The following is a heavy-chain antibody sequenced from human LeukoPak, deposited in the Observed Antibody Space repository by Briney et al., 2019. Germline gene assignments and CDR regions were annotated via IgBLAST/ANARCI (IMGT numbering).Heavy chain of an antibody. J-gene: IGHJ4*02. Sequence: GGSLRLSCAASGFTFSSYAMSWVRQAPKKGLEWVSVISASGGSTNYADSVKGRFTISRDNSKNTLYLQMNSLRAEDSAVYYCAKDTDYGDYGRIYFFDYWGQGTLVTVSS. CDR3: AKDTDYGDYGRIYFFDY. V-gene: IGHV3-23*01. CDR1: GFTFSSYA. CDR2: ISASGGST. D-gene: IGHD4-17*01.